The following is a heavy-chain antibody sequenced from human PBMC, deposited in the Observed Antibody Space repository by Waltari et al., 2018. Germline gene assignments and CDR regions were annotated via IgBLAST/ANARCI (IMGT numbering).Heavy chain of an antibody. CDR1: GYSISRGYY. Sequence: QVQLQESGPGLVKPSETLSLTCAVSGYSISRGYYWGWIRQPTGKGLAWVGSIEHSGGTYYNPSLKSRVTISVDTSKNQFSLKLSSVTAADTAVYYCARLGRGYYYDSSGYADWGQGTLVTVSS. CDR3: ARLGRGYYYDSSGYAD. V-gene: IGHV4-38-2*01. CDR2: IEHSGGT. D-gene: IGHD3-22*01. J-gene: IGHJ4*02.